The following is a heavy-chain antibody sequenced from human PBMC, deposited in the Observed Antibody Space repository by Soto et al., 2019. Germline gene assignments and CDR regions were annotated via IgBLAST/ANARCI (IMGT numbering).Heavy chain of an antibody. V-gene: IGHV1-3*01. J-gene: IGHJ5*02. D-gene: IGHD2-8*01. CDR1: GYTFTSYA. CDR3: ATERCTNGVCGWFDP. Sequence: ASVKVSCKASGYTFTSYAMHWVRQAPGQRLEWMGWINAGNGNTKYSQKFQGRVTITRDTSASTAYMELSSLRSEDTAVYYCATERCTNGVCGWFDPWGQGTLVTVSS. CDR2: INAGNGNT.